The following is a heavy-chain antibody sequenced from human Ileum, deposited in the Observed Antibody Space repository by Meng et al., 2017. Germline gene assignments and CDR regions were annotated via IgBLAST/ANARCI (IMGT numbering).Heavy chain of an antibody. CDR1: GGSFSGYY. Sequence: VQLHRVADDPCKPPEPRSLPCAVYGGSFSGYYWSWIRQPPGKGLEWIGEINHSGSTNYNPSLKSRVTISVDTSKNQFSLKLSSVTAADTAVYYCARGGHDSSGYYSFDYWGQGTLVTVSS. CDR2: INHSGST. V-gene: IGHV4-34*01. J-gene: IGHJ4*02. D-gene: IGHD3-22*01. CDR3: ARGGHDSSGYYSFDY.